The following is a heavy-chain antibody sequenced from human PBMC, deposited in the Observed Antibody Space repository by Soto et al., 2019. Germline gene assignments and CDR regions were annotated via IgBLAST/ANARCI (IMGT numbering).Heavy chain of an antibody. V-gene: IGHV3-74*01. D-gene: IGHD1-1*01. J-gene: IGHJ5*02. CDR1: GFTFSNYF. CDR2: MSGDGKTI. Sequence: GGSLRLSCAASGFTFSNYFMHWVRQVPGEGLVWVSRMSGDGKTISYADSVKGRFTISRDNAKNTLYLQMNSLRVEDTAVYYCARTYVPGIAGFDPWGQGTLGT. CDR3: ARTYVPGIAGFDP.